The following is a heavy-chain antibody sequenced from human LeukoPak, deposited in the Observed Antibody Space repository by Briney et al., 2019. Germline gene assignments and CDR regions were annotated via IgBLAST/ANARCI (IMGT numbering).Heavy chain of an antibody. CDR1: GGSISSGGYS. Sequence: SETLSLTCAVSGGSISSGGYSWSWVRQPPGKGLEWIGEIYHSGSTNYNPSLKSRVTISVDKSKNQFSLKLSSVTAADTAVYYCARDQKGFDYWGQGTLVTVSS. CDR3: ARDQKGFDY. CDR2: IYHSGST. J-gene: IGHJ4*02. V-gene: IGHV4-30-2*01.